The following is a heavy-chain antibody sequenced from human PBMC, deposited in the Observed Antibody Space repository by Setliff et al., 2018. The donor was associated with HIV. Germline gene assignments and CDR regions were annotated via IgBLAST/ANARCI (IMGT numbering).Heavy chain of an antibody. Sequence: ASVKVSCKASGYTFTSFGISWVRQAPGQGLEWMGRISAYNGNTDHAQRLQGRVTMTRDTSTNTVYMELSSLRSEDTAVYYCAREPISYRDFVVVAAAFDIWGQGTMVTVSS. CDR3: AREPISYRDFVVVAAAFDI. CDR1: GYTFTSFG. J-gene: IGHJ3*02. D-gene: IGHD2-15*01. CDR2: ISAYNGNT. V-gene: IGHV1-18*01.